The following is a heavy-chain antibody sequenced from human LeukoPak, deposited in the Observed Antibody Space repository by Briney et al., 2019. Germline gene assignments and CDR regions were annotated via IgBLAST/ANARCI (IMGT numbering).Heavy chain of an antibody. V-gene: IGHV3-48*01. D-gene: IGHD3-10*01. CDR1: GFTFSSYS. CDR2: ISSASNTI. CDR3: ARDGWFGDYNWFDP. J-gene: IGHJ5*02. Sequence: GGSLRLSCAASGFTFSSYSMNWFRQAPEKGLEGVSYISSASNTIYYADSVKGRFTISRDNAKHSLCLQMNTVTGQDTAMYYCARDGWFGDYNWFDPWGQGTLVTVSS.